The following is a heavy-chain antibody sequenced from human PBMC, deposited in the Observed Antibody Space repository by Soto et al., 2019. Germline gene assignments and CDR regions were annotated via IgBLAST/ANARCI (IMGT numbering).Heavy chain of an antibody. Sequence: EVQLLESGGDLVQPGGSLRLSCVASEFTFNSYAMSWVRQAPGMGLEWVSSIIGSGAITYYADSVKCRFTISRDNSKRTLYLQMNRLRVEDTALYYCAKDARDTGGNSGIDYWGQGTLVTVSS. V-gene: IGHV3-23*01. CDR3: AKDARDTGGNSGIDY. J-gene: IGHJ4*02. CDR1: EFTFNSYA. CDR2: IIGSGAIT. D-gene: IGHD2-21*02.